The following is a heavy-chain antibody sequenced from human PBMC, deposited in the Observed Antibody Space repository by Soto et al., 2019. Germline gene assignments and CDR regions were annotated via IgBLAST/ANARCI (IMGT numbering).Heavy chain of an antibody. V-gene: IGHV1-69*13. D-gene: IGHD5-12*01. Sequence: SVTVSCKASGCSFSNFGISWVRQAPGQGLEWMGGIVPVFGRPNYAQRFRGRLTITADESTSTGYMELISLRSDDTAVYYCAREGSGYNFWGQGTQVTVSS. J-gene: IGHJ4*02. CDR3: AREGSGYNF. CDR1: GCSFSNFG. CDR2: IVPVFGRP.